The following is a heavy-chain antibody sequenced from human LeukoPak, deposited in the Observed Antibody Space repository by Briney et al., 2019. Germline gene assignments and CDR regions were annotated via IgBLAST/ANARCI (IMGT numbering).Heavy chain of an antibody. CDR1: GGSISSGDYY. D-gene: IGHD3-10*01. CDR3: ARDPRRAVRGRFLRYMDV. Sequence: PSETLSLTFTVSGGSISSGDYYWSWIRQPPGKGLEWMGYIYYSGSTYYNPSLKSRVTISVDTSKNQYSLKLSSVTAADTAVYYCARDPRRAVRGRFLRYMDVWGKGTTVTVSS. J-gene: IGHJ6*03. V-gene: IGHV4-30-4*08. CDR2: IYYSGST.